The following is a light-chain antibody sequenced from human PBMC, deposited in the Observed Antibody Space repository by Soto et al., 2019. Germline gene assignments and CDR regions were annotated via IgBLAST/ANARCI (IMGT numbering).Light chain of an antibody. CDR3: QQCCNSPPWT. V-gene: IGKV3-20*01. CDR2: GAS. Sequence: VCTESPGILSFSPGERATLSCRAIQSVSNDFLAWYQQKPGQAPRLLIYGASSRATGIPDRFSGSGSETDFTLTISRLEPEDFAVYYCQQCCNSPPWTFCQGTKVDIK. J-gene: IGKJ1*01. CDR1: QSVSNDF.